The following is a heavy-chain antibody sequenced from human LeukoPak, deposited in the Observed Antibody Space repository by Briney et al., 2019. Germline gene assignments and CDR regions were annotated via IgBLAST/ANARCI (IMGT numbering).Heavy chain of an antibody. Sequence: ASVKVSCKASGYTFTGYYMHWVRQAPGQGLEWMGWINPNSGGTNYAQKFQGRVTMTRDTSFSTAYMELSRLRSDDTAVYYCARVYEGYCSSTSCYTYYYFDYWGQGTLVTVSS. J-gene: IGHJ4*02. CDR1: GYTFTGYY. V-gene: IGHV1-2*02. D-gene: IGHD2-2*02. CDR3: ARVYEGYCSSTSCYTYYYFDY. CDR2: INPNSGGT.